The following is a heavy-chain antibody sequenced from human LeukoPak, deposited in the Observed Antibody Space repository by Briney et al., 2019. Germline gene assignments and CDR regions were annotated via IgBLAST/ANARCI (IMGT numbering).Heavy chain of an antibody. D-gene: IGHD4-17*01. J-gene: IGHJ4*02. CDR2: ISYDGSNK. CDR1: GFTFSSYG. Sequence: GGSLRLSCAASGFTFSSYGMHWVRQAPGKGLEWGAVISYDGSNKYYADSVKGRFTISRDNSKNTLYLQMNSLRAEDTAVYYCKTFTVTTEGNFDYWGQGTLVTVSS. V-gene: IGHV3-30*03. CDR3: KTFTVTTEGNFDY.